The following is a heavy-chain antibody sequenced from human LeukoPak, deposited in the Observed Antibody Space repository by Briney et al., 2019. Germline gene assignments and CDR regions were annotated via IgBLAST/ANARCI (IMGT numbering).Heavy chain of an antibody. D-gene: IGHD6-13*01. CDR3: ARATAAAGTGARGPYGMDV. Sequence: SQTLSLTCAISGDSVSSNSAAWNWIRQSPSRGLEWLGRTYYRSKWYNDYAVSVKSRITINPDTSKNQFSLQLNSVTPEDTAVYYCARATAAAGTGARGPYGMDVWGQGTTVTVSS. J-gene: IGHJ6*02. V-gene: IGHV6-1*01. CDR2: TYYRSKWYN. CDR1: GDSVSSNSAA.